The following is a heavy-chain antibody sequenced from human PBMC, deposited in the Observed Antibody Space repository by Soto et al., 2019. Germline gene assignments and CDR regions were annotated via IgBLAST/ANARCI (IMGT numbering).Heavy chain of an antibody. V-gene: IGHV5-10-1*01. CDR2: IDPSDSYT. CDR1: GYSFTSYW. J-gene: IGHJ4*02. D-gene: IGHD6-6*01. Sequence: GESLKISCKGSGYSFTSYWISWVRQMPGKGLEWMGRIDPSDSYTNYSPSFQGHVTISADKSISTAYLQWSSLKASDTAMYYCARRRYSSSSGHYFDYWGQSTLVTVSS. CDR3: ARRRYSSSSGHYFDY.